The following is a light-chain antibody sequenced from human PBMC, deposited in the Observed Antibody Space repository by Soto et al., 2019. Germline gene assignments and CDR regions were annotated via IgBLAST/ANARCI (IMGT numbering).Light chain of an antibody. CDR1: QSISSW. V-gene: IGKV1-5*03. Sequence: DIQMTQSPSSLSASVGDRVTITCRASQSISSWLAWYQQKPGKAPRLLIYKASNLESGVPSRFSGSGSATEFTLTISRLQPDDYYCQHDNSFPWTF. CDR2: KAS. J-gene: IGKJ1*01. CDR3: QHDNSFPWT.